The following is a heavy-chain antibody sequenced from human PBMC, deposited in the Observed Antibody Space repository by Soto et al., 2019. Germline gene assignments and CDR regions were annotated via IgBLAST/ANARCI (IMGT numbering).Heavy chain of an antibody. Sequence: GGSLRLSCAASGFTFSSYSMNWVRQAPGKGLEWVSSISSSSSYIYYADSVKGRFTVSRDNAKNSLYLQMNSLRAEDTAVYYCARAVHYYGSGSYYLFDYWGQGTLVTVSS. CDR3: ARAVHYYGSGSYYLFDY. D-gene: IGHD3-10*01. CDR2: ISSSSSYI. V-gene: IGHV3-21*01. J-gene: IGHJ4*02. CDR1: GFTFSSYS.